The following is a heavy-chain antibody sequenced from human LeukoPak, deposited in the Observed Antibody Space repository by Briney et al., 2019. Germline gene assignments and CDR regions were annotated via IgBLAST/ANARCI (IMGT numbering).Heavy chain of an antibody. CDR3: AELGITMIGGV. V-gene: IGHV3-30*04. J-gene: IGHJ6*04. Sequence: GGSLRLSCAASGFTFSNYAMHWVRQAPGRGLEWVAVISYDGSNKYCADSVKGRFPISRDNAKNSLYLQMNSLRAEDTAVYYCAELGITMIGGVWGKGTTVTISS. D-gene: IGHD3-10*02. CDR2: ISYDGSNK. CDR1: GFTFSNYA.